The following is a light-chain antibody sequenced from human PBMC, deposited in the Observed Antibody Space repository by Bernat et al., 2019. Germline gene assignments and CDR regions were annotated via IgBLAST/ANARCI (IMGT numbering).Light chain of an antibody. CDR1: QNIGRY. V-gene: IGKV1-39*01. Sequence: QMTQSPSSLSASVGDRVIITCRASQNIGRYLNCYQQKSGRAPRLLIYKTSTLASGVPSRFSGSGSGTDFTLTISSLQPEDFATYFCQQSYHDLYTFGQGTKV. CDR3: QQSYHDLYT. J-gene: IGKJ2*01. CDR2: KTS.